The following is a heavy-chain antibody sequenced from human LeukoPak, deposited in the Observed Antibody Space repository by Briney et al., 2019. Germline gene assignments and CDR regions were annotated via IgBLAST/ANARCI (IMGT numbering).Heavy chain of an antibody. J-gene: IGHJ4*02. D-gene: IGHD2-15*01. CDR2: IRSDGSST. V-gene: IGHV3-74*01. CDR1: GFTFSSYW. CDR3: AKDQSFRGSGHYTYFDY. Sequence: GGSLRLSCAASGFTFSSYWMHWVRQAPGKGLVWVSHIRSDGSSTNYADSVKGRFTISRDNAKSTLYLQMNSLRAEDTAVYYCAKDQSFRGSGHYTYFDYWGQGTLVTVSS.